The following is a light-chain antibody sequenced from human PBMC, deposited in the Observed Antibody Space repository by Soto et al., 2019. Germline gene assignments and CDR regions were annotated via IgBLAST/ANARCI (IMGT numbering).Light chain of an antibody. CDR3: EQSYISPPT. Sequence: DIQMTKSLSSLSAYVEERVIITCRASQSISNHLNWYQQKPGKAPKLLIFAASSLQSGVPSRFSGSRSGPDFTLTIISLQPEDFATYYCEQSYISPPTFCQGTKVDI. CDR1: QSISNH. V-gene: IGKV1-39*01. J-gene: IGKJ1*01. CDR2: AAS.